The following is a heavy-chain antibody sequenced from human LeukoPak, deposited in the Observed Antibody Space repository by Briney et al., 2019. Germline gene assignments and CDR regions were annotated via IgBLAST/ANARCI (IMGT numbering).Heavy chain of an antibody. CDR2: IYSGGST. J-gene: IGHJ6*02. V-gene: IGHV3-53*01. CDR3: ARDRDYYYGMDV. Sequence: GGSLRLSCAASGFTFSSNYMSWVRQAPGKGLEWVSVIYSGGSTYYADSVKGRFTISRDNSKNTLYLQMNSLRAEDTAVYYCARDRDYYYGMDVWGQGTTVTVSS. CDR1: GFTFSSNY. D-gene: IGHD3-10*01.